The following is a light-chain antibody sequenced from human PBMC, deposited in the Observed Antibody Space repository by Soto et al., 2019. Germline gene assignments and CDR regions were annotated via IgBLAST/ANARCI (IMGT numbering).Light chain of an antibody. J-gene: IGKJ4*01. CDR1: QGISSY. CDR3: QQFNSYPT. Sequence: DIQLTQSPSFLSASVGDGVTITCRASQGISSYFAWYQQRPGNAPKLLIYAASTLQSGVPSRFSGSGSGTEFTLTISSLQAEDFATYHCQQFNSYPTFGGGTKVEIK. CDR2: AAS. V-gene: IGKV1-9*01.